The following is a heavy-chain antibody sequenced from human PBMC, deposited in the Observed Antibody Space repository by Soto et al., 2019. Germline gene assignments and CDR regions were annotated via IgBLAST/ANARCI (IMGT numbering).Heavy chain of an antibody. J-gene: IGHJ4*02. CDR2: ISYDGSNK. V-gene: IGHV3-30-3*01. D-gene: IGHD6-13*01. CDR1: GFTFSSYA. Sequence: PGGSLRLSCAASGFTFSSYAMHWVRQAPGKGLEWVAVISYDGSNKYYADSVKGRFTISRDNSKNTLYLQMNSLRAEDTAAYYCARGSYRSSRHPYWGQGTLVTVSS. CDR3: ARGSYRSSRHPY.